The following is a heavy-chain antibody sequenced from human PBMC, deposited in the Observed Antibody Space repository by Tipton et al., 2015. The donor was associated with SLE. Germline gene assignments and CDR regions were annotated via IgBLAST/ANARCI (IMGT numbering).Heavy chain of an antibody. D-gene: IGHD3-3*01. CDR2: VYPGGHT. J-gene: IGHJ6*02. CDR3: ARGGRFRKYGMDV. V-gene: IGHV4-34*01. Sequence: TLSLTCAVYRGSFSGSYWSWIRQSPGKGLEWIGEVYPGGHTNLNPSLKSRVTISLDTSRNQFSLKLSSVTAADTAVYYCARGGRFRKYGMDVWGQGTTVTVSS. CDR1: RGSFSGSY.